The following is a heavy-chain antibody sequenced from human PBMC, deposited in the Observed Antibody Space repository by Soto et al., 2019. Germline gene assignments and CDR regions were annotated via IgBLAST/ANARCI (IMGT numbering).Heavy chain of an antibody. D-gene: IGHD2-15*01. CDR2: IYHSGST. V-gene: IGHV4-4*02. J-gene: IGHJ4*02. Sequence: QVQLQESGPGLVKPSGTLSLTCAVSGGSISSSNWWSWVRQPPGKGLEWIGEIYHSGSTNYNPSLKSRVTISVDKSKNQFSLKLSSVTAADTAVYYCARDTGSGYCSGGSCPEGYWGQGTLVTVSS. CDR1: GGSISSSNW. CDR3: ARDTGSGYCSGGSCPEGY.